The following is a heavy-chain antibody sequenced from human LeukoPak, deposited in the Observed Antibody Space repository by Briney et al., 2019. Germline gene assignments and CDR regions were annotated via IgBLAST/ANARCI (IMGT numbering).Heavy chain of an antibody. J-gene: IGHJ3*02. D-gene: IGHD1-26*01. V-gene: IGHV3-7*03. Sequence: GGSLRLSCAASGFSFSTIYMSWVRQTPGQGLEWVANINVDGTAEYYVDSVKGRFTISRDNAKNSLYLQMNSLRAEDTAVYYCARDPYRFAFDIWGQGTVVLVSS. CDR2: INVDGTAE. CDR1: GFSFSTIY. CDR3: ARDPYRFAFDI.